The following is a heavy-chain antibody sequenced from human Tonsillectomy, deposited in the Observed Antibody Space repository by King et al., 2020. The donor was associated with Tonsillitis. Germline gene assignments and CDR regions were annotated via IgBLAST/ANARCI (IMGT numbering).Heavy chain of an antibody. CDR3: ARVSGSYGGGFDS. D-gene: IGHD1-26*01. Sequence: VQLQQWGAGLLKPSDTLSLTCAVYGGPFSDYYWSWIRQPPGKGRVWIGQINHSGKTNYNPALKSRGTMSVDTSKNQVSVRLSSGTAADTAVYYCARVSGSYGGGFDSWGQGTLVTVSS. CDR2: INHSGKT. CDR1: GGPFSDYY. J-gene: IGHJ4*02. V-gene: IGHV4-34*01.